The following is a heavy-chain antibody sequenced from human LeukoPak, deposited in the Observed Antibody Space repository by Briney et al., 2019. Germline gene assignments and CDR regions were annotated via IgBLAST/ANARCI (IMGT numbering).Heavy chain of an antibody. Sequence: PGGSLRLSCAASGFTLSSFWMTWVRQAPGKGLEWVATIKQDGSDKYYVDSVKGRFTISRDNAKNSLYLQINSLRAEDTAVYYCARPYCTTTSCYSPVDSWGQGTLVTVSS. D-gene: IGHD2-2*01. J-gene: IGHJ4*02. CDR1: GFTLSSFW. V-gene: IGHV3-7*04. CDR3: ARPYCTTTSCYSPVDS. CDR2: IKQDGSDK.